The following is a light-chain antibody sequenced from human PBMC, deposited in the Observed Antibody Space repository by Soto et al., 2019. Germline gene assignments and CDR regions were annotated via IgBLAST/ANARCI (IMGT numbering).Light chain of an antibody. Sequence: IGFTQVPTTLSLSPGERATLSWRASQSVSSYLAWYQQKPGQAPRLLIYDASNRATGIPARFSGSGSGTDFTLTISSLEPEDFAVYYCQQRSNWPPITFGQGTRLEIK. J-gene: IGKJ5*01. CDR1: QSVSSY. CDR3: QQRSNWPPIT. CDR2: DAS. V-gene: IGKV3-11*01.